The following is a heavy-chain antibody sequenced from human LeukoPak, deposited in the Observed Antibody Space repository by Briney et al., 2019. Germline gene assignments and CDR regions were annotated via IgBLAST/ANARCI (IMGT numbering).Heavy chain of an antibody. CDR1: GYSFISYW. Sequence: GESLKISCKGSGYSFISYWIGWVRQTPGKGLERMGIIYPGDSATRYSLSFQGQVTMSADESISTSYLQWSSLKTSDTAMYYCARSSSYYDSSPFPPRRHNYFDSWGQGTLVTVSS. CDR3: ARSSSYYDSSPFPPRRHNYFDS. V-gene: IGHV5-51*01. J-gene: IGHJ5*01. D-gene: IGHD3-22*01. CDR2: IYPGDSAT.